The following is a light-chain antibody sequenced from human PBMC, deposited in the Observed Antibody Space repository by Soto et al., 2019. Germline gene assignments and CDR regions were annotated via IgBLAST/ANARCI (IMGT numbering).Light chain of an antibody. CDR1: QTISGW. CDR2: DAS. CDR3: QQYKSYPWT. Sequence: DIPMTQSPSTLSASVGDGVTITCRASQTISGWLAWYQQRPGKAPKLLISDASSLRSGVPSRFSGSGSGTEFTLTISSLQPDDFGSYDCQQYKSYPWTFGGGTKVEV. J-gene: IGKJ1*01. V-gene: IGKV1-5*01.